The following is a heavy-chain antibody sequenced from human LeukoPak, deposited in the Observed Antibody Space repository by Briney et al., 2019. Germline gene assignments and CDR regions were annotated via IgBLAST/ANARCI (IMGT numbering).Heavy chain of an antibody. Sequence: SETLSLTCTVSGGSISSGGYYWSWIRQHPGKGLEWIGYIYYSGSTYYNPSLKSRVTISVDKSKSQFSLNLSSVTAADTAVYYCARGGTTVAGTFWFDPWGQGTLVTVSS. J-gene: IGHJ5*02. CDR2: IYYSGST. CDR3: ARGGTTVAGTFWFDP. CDR1: GGSISSGGYY. D-gene: IGHD6-19*01. V-gene: IGHV4-31*03.